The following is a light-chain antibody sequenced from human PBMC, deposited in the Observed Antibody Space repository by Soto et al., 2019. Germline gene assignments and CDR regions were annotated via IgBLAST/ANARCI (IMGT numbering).Light chain of an antibody. CDR1: SSDVGGYKY. CDR3: SSYTSSSTPYV. J-gene: IGLJ1*01. CDR2: EVS. V-gene: IGLV2-14*01. Sequence: QSVLTQPASVSGPPGQSITISCTGTSSDVGGYKYVSWYQQHPGKAPKLMIYEVSNRPSGVSNRFSGSKSGSTASLTISGLQAEDEADYYCSSYTSSSTPYVFGTGTKVTVL.